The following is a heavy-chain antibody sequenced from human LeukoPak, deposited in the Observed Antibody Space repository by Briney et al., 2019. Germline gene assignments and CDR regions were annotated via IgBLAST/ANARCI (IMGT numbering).Heavy chain of an antibody. CDR3: ARESHFSGSFPFDY. V-gene: IGHV1-18*01. J-gene: IGHJ4*02. D-gene: IGHD1-26*01. CDR1: GYTFTSYG. CDR2: ISAYNGNT. Sequence: GASVKVSCKASGYTFTSYGIIWVRQAPGQGLEWMGWISAYNGNTNYAQKLQGRVTMTTDTSTSTPYMELRSLRSDDTAVYYCARESHFSGSFPFDYWGQGTLVTVSS.